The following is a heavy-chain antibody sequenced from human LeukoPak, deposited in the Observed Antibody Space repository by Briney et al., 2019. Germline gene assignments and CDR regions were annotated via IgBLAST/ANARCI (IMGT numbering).Heavy chain of an antibody. CDR2: INPNSGGT. V-gene: IGHV1-2*02. D-gene: IGHD2-2*02. CDR3: ARNSMRVVVVPAAIGNY. J-gene: IGHJ4*02. Sequence: ASVKVSCKASGYTFTGYYMHWVRQAPGQGLEWMGWINPNSGGTNYAQKFQGRVTMTRDTSISTAYMELSRLRSDDTAVYYCARNSMRVVVVPAAIGNYRGQGTLVTVSS. CDR1: GYTFTGYY.